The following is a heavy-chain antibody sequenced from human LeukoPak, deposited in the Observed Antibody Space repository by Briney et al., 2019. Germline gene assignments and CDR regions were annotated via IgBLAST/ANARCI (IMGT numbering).Heavy chain of an antibody. CDR1: GFTFSSYA. J-gene: IGHJ6*02. V-gene: IGHV3-30-3*01. D-gene: IGHD1/OR15-1a*01. CDR2: ISYDGSNK. CDR3: ATSQRLRAYGMDV. Sequence: PGGSLRLSCAASGFTFSSYAMHWVRQAPGKGLEWVAVISYDGSNKYYADSVKGRFTISRDNSKNTLYLQMNSLRAEDTAVYYCATSQRLRAYGMDVWGQGTTVTVSS.